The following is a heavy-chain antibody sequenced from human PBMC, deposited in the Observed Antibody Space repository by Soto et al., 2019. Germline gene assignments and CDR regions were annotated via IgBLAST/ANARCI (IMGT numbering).Heavy chain of an antibody. V-gene: IGHV6-1*01. J-gene: IGHJ6*02. D-gene: IGHD6-13*01. Sequence: SQTLSLTGDISGDSVSSNRAGWNWIRQTPSRGLEWLGRTYYRSKWYNNYAVSVKSRITINPDTSKNQFSLQLNSLRAEDTAVYYCAKELWVSSWYEYNYYYGMDVWGQGTTVTVSS. CDR3: AKELWVSSWYEYNYYYGMDV. CDR1: GDSVSSNRAG. CDR2: TYYRSKWYN.